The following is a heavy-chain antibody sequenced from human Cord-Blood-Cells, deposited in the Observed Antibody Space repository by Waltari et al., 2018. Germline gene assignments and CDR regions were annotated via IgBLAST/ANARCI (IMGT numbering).Heavy chain of an antibody. CDR1: GGSFSGYY. CDR2: INHSGST. J-gene: IGHJ4*02. D-gene: IGHD3-10*01. Sequence: QVQLQQWGAGLLKPSETLSLTCAVYGGSFSGYYWSWIRQPPGKGLEWIGEINHSGSTSYNPSLKRRVTISVDTSKNQFSLKLSSVTAADTAVYYCARQGGYYYGSGSYGYWGQGTLVTVSS. CDR3: ARQGGYYYGSGSYGY. V-gene: IGHV4-34*01.